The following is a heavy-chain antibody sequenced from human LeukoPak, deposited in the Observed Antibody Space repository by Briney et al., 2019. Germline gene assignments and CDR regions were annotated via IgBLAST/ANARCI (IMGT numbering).Heavy chain of an antibody. CDR1: GFTFSSYA. CDR2: ISGSGGST. V-gene: IGHV3-23*01. D-gene: IGHD6-19*01. Sequence: PGGSPRLSCAASGFTFSSYAMSWVRQAPGKGLEWVSAISGSGGSTYYADSVKGRFTISRDNSKNTLYLQMNSLRAEDTAVYYCAKAKVGYSSGWYPDYWGQGTLVTVSS. CDR3: AKAKVGYSSGWYPDY. J-gene: IGHJ4*02.